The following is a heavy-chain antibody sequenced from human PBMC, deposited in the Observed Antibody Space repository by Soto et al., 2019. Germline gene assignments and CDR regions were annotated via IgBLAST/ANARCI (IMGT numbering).Heavy chain of an antibody. J-gene: IGHJ4*02. CDR1: GGTFSSYA. V-gene: IGHV1-69*12. CDR3: ASGIDGDGYNFAVFAY. CDR2: IIPIFGTT. Sequence: QVQLVQSGAEVKKPGSSVKVSCKASGGTFSSYAISWVRQAPGQGLEWMGGIIPIFGTTNYAQKFQGRVTITADVSTSTAYMELRSLRSEDTAVYFCASGIDGDGYNFAVFAYWGQGTLVTVSS. D-gene: IGHD5-12*01.